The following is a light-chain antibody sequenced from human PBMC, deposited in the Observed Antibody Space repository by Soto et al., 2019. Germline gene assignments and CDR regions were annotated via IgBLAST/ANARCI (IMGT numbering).Light chain of an antibody. CDR3: LLSYSAMRV. V-gene: IGLV7-46*01. J-gene: IGLJ7*01. CDR1: TGAVTSGHF. CDR2: DTS. Sequence: QSVVTQEPSLTVSPGGTVTLTCGSRTGAVTSGHFPYWVQQKPGQAPRTLIDDTSNKHSWTPARFSGSLLGDKAALTLSCAQLEDEADYFCLLSYSAMRVFGGGTQLTVL.